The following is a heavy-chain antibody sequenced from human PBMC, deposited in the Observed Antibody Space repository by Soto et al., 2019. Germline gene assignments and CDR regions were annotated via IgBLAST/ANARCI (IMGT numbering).Heavy chain of an antibody. CDR3: VKDHPSLEV. J-gene: IGHJ6*02. D-gene: IGHD3-10*01. V-gene: IGHV3-64D*06. CDR2: INRDGTFT. CDR1: GFTFSDYA. Sequence: GGSLRLSCSASGFTFSDYAMHWVRQSPGKGLEHFSLINRDGTFTFYADSVKGRFTIARDNSKNTLYLQMNSLGGDDTAVYYCVKDHPSLEVWGQGTTVTSP.